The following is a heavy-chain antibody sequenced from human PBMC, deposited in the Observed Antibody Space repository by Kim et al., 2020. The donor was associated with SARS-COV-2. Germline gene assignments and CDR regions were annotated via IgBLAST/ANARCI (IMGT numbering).Heavy chain of an antibody. V-gene: IGHV4-59*13. J-gene: IGHJ5*02. D-gene: IGHD3-10*01. CDR1: GGSISSYY. CDR3: ARDHYPRGWFDP. Sequence: SETLSLTCTVSGGSISSYYWSWIRQPPGKGLEWIGYIYYSGSTNYNPSLKSRVTISVDTSKNQFSLKLSSVTAADTAVYYCARDHYPRGWFDPWGQGTLVTVSS. CDR2: IYYSGST.